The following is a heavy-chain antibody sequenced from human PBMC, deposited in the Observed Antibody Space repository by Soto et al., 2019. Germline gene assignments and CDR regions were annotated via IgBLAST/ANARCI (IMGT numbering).Heavy chain of an antibody. CDR3: ASGSYYNGLDM. D-gene: IGHD3-10*01. V-gene: IGHV6-1*01. CDR2: TYYRSKWYN. CDR1: GDSVSSNSAA. Sequence: SQTLSLTCAISGDSVSSNSAAWNWIRQYPSRGLEWLGRTYYRSKWYNDYAVSVKSRITINPDTSKNQFPLQLNSVTPEDTAVYYCASGSYYNGLDMWGQGTLVTVSS. J-gene: IGHJ4*02.